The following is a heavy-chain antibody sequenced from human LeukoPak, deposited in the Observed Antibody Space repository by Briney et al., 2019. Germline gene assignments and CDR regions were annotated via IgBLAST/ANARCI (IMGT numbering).Heavy chain of an antibody. V-gene: IGHV4-39*01. D-gene: IGHD3-22*01. Sequence: PSETLSLTCTVSGGSISSSNYFWVWIRQPPGKGLEWIGTIFYSGSTYYKPSLKSRVTISVDTSKNQFSLKLTSVTAADTAVYYCAVAGVRYYDSSGLYAFDVWGQGTMVTVS. CDR2: IFYSGST. J-gene: IGHJ3*01. CDR3: AVAGVRYYDSSGLYAFDV. CDR1: GGSISSSNYF.